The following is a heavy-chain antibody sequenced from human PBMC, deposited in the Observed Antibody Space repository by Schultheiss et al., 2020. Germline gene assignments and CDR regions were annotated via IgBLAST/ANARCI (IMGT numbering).Heavy chain of an antibody. Sequence: SETLSLTCTVSGGSISSGSYYWSWIRQPAGKGLEWIGRIYTSGSTNYNPSLKSRVTISVDTSKNQFSLKLNSVTAADTAIYYCSRLAKPIIVTAMGYFDLWGRGTLVTVSS. CDR2: IYTSGST. J-gene: IGHJ2*01. CDR3: SRLAKPIIVTAMGYFDL. D-gene: IGHD2-21*02. CDR1: GGSISSGSYY. V-gene: IGHV4-61*02.